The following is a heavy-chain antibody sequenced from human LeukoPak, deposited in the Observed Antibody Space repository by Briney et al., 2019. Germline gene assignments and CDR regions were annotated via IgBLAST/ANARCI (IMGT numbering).Heavy chain of an antibody. Sequence: PGGSLRLSCAASRFTFSSYAMSWVRQAPGKGLEWVSASDSGDTTYYADSVKGRFTISRDNSKNTVYLQMNSLRAEDTAVYYCAKPPGTSNYFEHCGQGILVTVSS. CDR3: AKPPGTSNYFEH. CDR2: SDSGDTT. CDR1: RFTFSSYA. J-gene: IGHJ4*02. V-gene: IGHV3-23*01.